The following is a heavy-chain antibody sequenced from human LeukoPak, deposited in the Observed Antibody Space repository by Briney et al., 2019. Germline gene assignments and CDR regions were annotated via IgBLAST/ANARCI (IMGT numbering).Heavy chain of an antibody. CDR1: GGTFSSYA. J-gene: IGHJ6*02. CDR3: AVGGGYCSGGSCYSGQQNYYYYGMDV. CDR2: IIPILGIA. V-gene: IGHV1-69*04. Sequence: SVKVSCKASGGTFSSYAISWVRQAPGQGLEWMGRIIPILGIANYAQKFQGRVTITADKSTSTAYMELSSLRSEDTAVYYCAVGGGYCSGGSCYSGQQNYYYYGMDVWGQGTTVTVSS. D-gene: IGHD2-15*01.